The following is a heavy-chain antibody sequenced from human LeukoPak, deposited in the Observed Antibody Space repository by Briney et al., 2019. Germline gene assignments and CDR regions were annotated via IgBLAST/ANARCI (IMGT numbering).Heavy chain of an antibody. CDR2: IIPIFGTA. CDR3: ARDHDILTGYLDY. D-gene: IGHD3-9*01. J-gene: IGHJ4*02. V-gene: IGHV1-69*05. CDR1: GGTFSSYA. Sequence: SVKVSCKASGGTFSSYAISWVRQAPGQGLEWMGGIIPIFGTANYAQKFQGRVTITTDESTSTAYMELSSLRSEDTAVYYCARDHDILTGYLDYWGQGTLVTVSS.